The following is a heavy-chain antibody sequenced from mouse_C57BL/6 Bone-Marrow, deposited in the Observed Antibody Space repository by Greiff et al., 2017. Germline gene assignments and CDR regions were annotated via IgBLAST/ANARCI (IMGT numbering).Heavy chain of an antibody. CDR1: GYTFTSYW. Sequence: QVQLQQPGAELVMPGASVKLSCKASGYTFTSYWMHWVKQRPGQGLEWIGEIDPSDSYTNYNQKFKGKSTLTVDKSSSTAYMQLSSLTSEDSAVYYCAMLGPYYFDYWGQGTTLTVSS. CDR3: AMLGPYYFDY. CDR2: IDPSDSYT. J-gene: IGHJ2*01. V-gene: IGHV1-69*01. D-gene: IGHD4-1*01.